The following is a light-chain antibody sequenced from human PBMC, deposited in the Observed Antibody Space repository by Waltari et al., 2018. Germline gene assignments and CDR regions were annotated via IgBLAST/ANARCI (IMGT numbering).Light chain of an antibody. CDR1: DIGSQT. CDR3: QVWEDSSDHPGV. CDR2: DET. Sequence: YGLTQPPSASVAPGETASISCGGNDIGSQTVHWYQQKPGQAPVLVVDDETDRPSGIPERFSGSNSGNTATLTITRVEAGDEADYYCQVWEDSSDHPGVFGGGTKLTVL. J-gene: IGLJ3*02. V-gene: IGLV3-21*02.